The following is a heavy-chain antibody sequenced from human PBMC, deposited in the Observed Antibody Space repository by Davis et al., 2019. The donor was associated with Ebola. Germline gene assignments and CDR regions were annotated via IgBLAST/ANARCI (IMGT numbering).Heavy chain of an antibody. Sequence: AASVKVSCKASGYTFTSYAMHWVRQAPGQRLEWMGWINAGNGNTKYSQKFQGRVTITRDTSASTAYMELSSLRSEDTSVYYCARDRGGDYSCDYWGQGTLVTVSS. V-gene: IGHV1-3*01. CDR2: INAGNGNT. J-gene: IGHJ4*02. CDR3: ARDRGGDYSCDY. CDR1: GYTFTSYA. D-gene: IGHD3-10*01.